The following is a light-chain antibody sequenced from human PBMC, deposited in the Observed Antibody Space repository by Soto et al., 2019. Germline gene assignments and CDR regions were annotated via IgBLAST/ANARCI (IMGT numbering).Light chain of an antibody. CDR1: QDISSD. CDR3: QQLNSFPLT. CDR2: AAS. J-gene: IGKJ4*01. Sequence: DLHLTQSPSFLSASVGDRVTITCRASQDISSDLAWYQQKPGKAPKLLIYAASTLQSGVPSRFSGSGSGTQFTLTISSLQPEDFATYCCQQLNSFPLTFGGGSEVEIK. V-gene: IGKV1-9*01.